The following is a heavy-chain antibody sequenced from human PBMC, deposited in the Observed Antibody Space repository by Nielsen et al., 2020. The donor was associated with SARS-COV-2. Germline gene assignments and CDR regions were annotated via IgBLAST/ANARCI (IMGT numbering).Heavy chain of an antibody. V-gene: IGHV4-61*02. CDR1: GGSISSGSYY. CDR3: ATGDSYGYPGWFDP. CDR2: IYTSGST. J-gene: IGHJ5*02. D-gene: IGHD5-18*01. Sequence: SETLSLTCTVSGGSISSGSYYWSWIRQPAGKGLEWIGRIYTSGSTNYNPSLKSRVTISVDTSKNQFSLKLSSVTAADTAVYYCATGDSYGYPGWFDPWGQGTLVTVSS.